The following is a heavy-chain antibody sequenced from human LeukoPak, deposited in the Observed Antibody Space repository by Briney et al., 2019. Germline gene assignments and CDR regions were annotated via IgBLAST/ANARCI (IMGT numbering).Heavy chain of an antibody. CDR2: IKHDGTER. J-gene: IGHJ4*02. CDR3: ARDGVRDGLYFDY. D-gene: IGHD5-24*01. Sequence: PGGSLRLSCAASGFTFTTYWMSWVRQAPGKGLEWVANIKHDGTERYYADSVKGRFTISRDNAKNSLYLQMNSLRAEDTAVYYCARDGVRDGLYFDYWGQGTLVTVSS. V-gene: IGHV3-7*01. CDR1: GFTFTTYW.